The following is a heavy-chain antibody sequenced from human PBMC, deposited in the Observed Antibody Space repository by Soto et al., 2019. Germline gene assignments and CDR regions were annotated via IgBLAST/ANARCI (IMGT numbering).Heavy chain of an antibody. CDR3: ARREIQGPIDY. V-gene: IGHV4-28*01. CDR2: IYYSGTT. D-gene: IGHD1-26*01. J-gene: IGHJ4*02. CDR1: GYSISSSNW. Sequence: QVQLQESGPGLVKPSDTLSLTCAVSGYSISSSNWWGWIRQPPVKGLEWVGYIYYSGTTYYNPSLKSRVTRSVDTSKNQFSLKLTSGTAVDTAVYYCARREIQGPIDYWGQGTLVTISS.